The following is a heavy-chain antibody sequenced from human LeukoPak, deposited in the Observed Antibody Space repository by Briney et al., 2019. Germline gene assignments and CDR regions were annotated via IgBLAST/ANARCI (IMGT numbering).Heavy chain of an antibody. CDR3: AKGPIVVVPAAMPFDY. J-gene: IGHJ4*02. V-gene: IGHV3-23*01. CDR1: GFTFSSYA. Sequence: GGSLRLSCAASGFTFSSYAMSWVRQAPGKGLEWVSAISGSGGSTYYADSVEGRFTISRDNSKNTLYLQMNSLRAEDTAVYYCAKGPIVVVPAAMPFDYWGQGTLVTVSS. D-gene: IGHD2-2*01. CDR2: ISGSGGST.